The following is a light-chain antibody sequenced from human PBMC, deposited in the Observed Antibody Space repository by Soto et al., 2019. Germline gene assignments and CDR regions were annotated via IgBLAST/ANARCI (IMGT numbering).Light chain of an antibody. V-gene: IGLV2-14*01. CDR2: EVS. CDR3: QSYDSSLSGYV. CDR1: SSDVGGYGS. J-gene: IGLJ1*01. Sequence: QSALTQPASVSGPPGQSITISCTGTSSDVGGYGSVSWYQQHPGKAPKLMIYEVSNRPSGVSNRFSGSKSGNTASLTISGLQAEDEGDYYCQSYDSSLSGYVFGTGTKLTVL.